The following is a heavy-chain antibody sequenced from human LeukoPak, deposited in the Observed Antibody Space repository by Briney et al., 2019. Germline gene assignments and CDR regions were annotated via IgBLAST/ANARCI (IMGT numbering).Heavy chain of an antibody. J-gene: IGHJ4*02. CDR2: ISGSGGST. Sequence: GGSLRLSCAASGFTFSSYAMSWVRQAPGKGLEWVSAISGSGGSTYYADSVKGRFIISRDNSKNTLFLQMNSLKVEDTAMYYCAKDLSGYNCRWGQGTLVTVSS. CDR3: AKDLSGYNCR. D-gene: IGHD5-24*01. CDR1: GFTFSSYA. V-gene: IGHV3-23*01.